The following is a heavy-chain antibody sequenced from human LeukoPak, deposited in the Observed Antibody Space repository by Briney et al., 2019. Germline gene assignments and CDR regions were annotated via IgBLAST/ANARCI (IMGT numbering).Heavy chain of an antibody. D-gene: IGHD6-6*01. J-gene: IGHJ4*02. Sequence: GAXVXXXCKAXGYTFTSYGIXWVRQAPGQGLEWMGWISAYNGNTNYAQKLQGRVTMTTDTSTSTAYMELRSLRSDATAVYYCARDPSLSSSGDYWGQGTLVTVSS. CDR3: ARDPSLSSSGDY. CDR1: GYTFTSYG. CDR2: ISAYNGNT. V-gene: IGHV1-18*01.